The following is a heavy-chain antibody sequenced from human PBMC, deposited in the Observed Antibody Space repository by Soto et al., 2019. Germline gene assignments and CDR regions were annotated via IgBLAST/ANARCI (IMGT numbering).Heavy chain of an antibody. V-gene: IGHV3-53*02. J-gene: IGHJ4*02. D-gene: IGHD5-18*01. CDR3: ASEEGYSYVYRGVAS. Sequence: EVQLVETGGGLIQPGGSLRLSCAASGFTVSSNYMSWVRQAPGKGLEWVSVIYSGGSTYYADSVKGRFTISRDNSKNTFFFQMTALRAENPALYYGASEEGYSYVYRGVASGAQEPLATLSS. CDR2: IYSGGST. CDR1: GFTVSSNY.